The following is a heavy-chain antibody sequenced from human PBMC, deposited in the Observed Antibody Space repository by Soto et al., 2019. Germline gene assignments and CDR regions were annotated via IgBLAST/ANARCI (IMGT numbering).Heavy chain of an antibody. CDR2: ISFSGSHI. J-gene: IGHJ5*02. D-gene: IGHD6-13*01. CDR3: ARVSVGYSYVRWLDL. V-gene: IGHV3-21*01. CDR1: DFTLSSYT. Sequence: EVQLVESGGGLVKPGGSLRLSCGATDFTLSSYTIHWFRQAPGKGLEWVAIISFSGSHIDYADSVKGRFTVSRDNAKDSVYLQMSSLRDEDTAVYYCARVSVGYSYVRWLDLWGQGTQVTVSS.